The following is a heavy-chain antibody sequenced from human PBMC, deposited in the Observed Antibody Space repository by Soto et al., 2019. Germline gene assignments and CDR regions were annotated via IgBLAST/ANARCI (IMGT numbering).Heavy chain of an antibody. Sequence: QLQLQESGPGLVKPSETLSLTCTVSGGSISSSSYYWGWIRQPPGKGLEWIGSIYYSGGTYYNPSLKSRVTISVDTSKNQFSLKLSSVTAADTAVYYCARHDDLGGGNPDDYWGQGTLVTVSS. CDR3: ARHDDLGGGNPDDY. CDR1: GGSISSSSYY. D-gene: IGHD2-15*01. CDR2: IYYSGGT. J-gene: IGHJ4*02. V-gene: IGHV4-39*01.